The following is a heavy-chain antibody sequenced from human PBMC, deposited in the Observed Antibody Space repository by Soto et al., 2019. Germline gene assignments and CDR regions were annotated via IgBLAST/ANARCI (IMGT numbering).Heavy chain of an antibody. Sequence: GGSLRLSCAASGFSFSSYWIHWVRQAPGKGLVWVSRIKTDGSSTDYADSVKGRFTISRDNAKNTLYLQMNGLSAEDTAVYYCAKREGNTYGLFHWGQGTLVTVSS. CDR1: GFSFSSYW. D-gene: IGHD5-18*01. CDR2: IKTDGSST. J-gene: IGHJ4*02. V-gene: IGHV3-74*01. CDR3: AKREGNTYGLFH.